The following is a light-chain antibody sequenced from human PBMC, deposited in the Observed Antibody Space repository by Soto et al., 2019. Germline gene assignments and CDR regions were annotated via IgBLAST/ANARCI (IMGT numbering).Light chain of an antibody. J-gene: IGKJ4*01. V-gene: IGKV3D-20*02. Sequence: EIVLTQSPATLSLSPGERATLSCGASQSVSSSYLAWYQQEPGLAPRLLIYDASNRATGIPARFSGSGSGTDFTLTISSLEPADFAVYYCQQRSNWPLTFGGGTKVDNK. CDR3: QQRSNWPLT. CDR1: QSVSSSY. CDR2: DAS.